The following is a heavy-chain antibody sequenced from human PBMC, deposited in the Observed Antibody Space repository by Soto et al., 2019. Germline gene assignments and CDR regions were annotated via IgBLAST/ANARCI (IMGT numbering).Heavy chain of an antibody. D-gene: IGHD3-3*01. V-gene: IGHV3-30-3*01. CDR1: GFTFSSYA. J-gene: IGHJ5*02. CDR3: ARDSREYYDFWSGYYHLVDNWFDP. Sequence: PGGSLRLSCAASGFTFSSYAMHWVRQAPGKGLEWVVVISYDGSNKYYADSVKGRFTISRDNSKNTLYLQMNSLRAEDTAVYYCARDSREYYDFWSGYYHLVDNWFDPWGQGTLVTVSS. CDR2: ISYDGSNK.